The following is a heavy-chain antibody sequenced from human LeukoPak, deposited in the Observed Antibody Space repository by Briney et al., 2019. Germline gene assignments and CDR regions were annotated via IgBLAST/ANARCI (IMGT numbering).Heavy chain of an antibody. D-gene: IGHD1-7*01. CDR2: IYYSGST. CDR3: ARVPGGGTAAN. J-gene: IGHJ3*01. CDR1: GGSISSYY. V-gene: IGHV4-59*01. Sequence: NTSETLSLTCTVSGGSISSYYWSWIRQPSGKGLEWIGYIYYSGSTNYNPSLKSRVTISVDTSKNQFSLKLRSVTAADTAVYYCARVPGGGTAANWGQGTMVTVSS.